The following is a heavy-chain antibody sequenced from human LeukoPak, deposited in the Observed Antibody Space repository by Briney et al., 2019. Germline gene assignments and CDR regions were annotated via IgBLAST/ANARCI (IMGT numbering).Heavy chain of an antibody. V-gene: IGHV4-39*07. D-gene: IGHD3-3*01. CDR2: IYYSGST. J-gene: IGHJ4*02. CDR3: ASFTIFGVVRDYYFDY. Sequence: SETLSLTCTVSGGSTSSTTYYWGWIRQPPGKDLGWIGSIYYSGSTYYNPSLKSRVTISVDTSKNQFSLKLSSVTAADTAVYYCASFTIFGVVRDYYFDYWGQGTLVTVSS. CDR1: GGSTSSTTYY.